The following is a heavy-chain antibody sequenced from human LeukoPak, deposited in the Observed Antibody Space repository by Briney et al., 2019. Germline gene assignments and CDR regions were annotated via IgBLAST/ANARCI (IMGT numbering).Heavy chain of an antibody. V-gene: IGHV3-30*02. J-gene: IGHJ6*03. CDR3: AKGGYSNGRYYYYYMDV. CDR2: IRYDGSKK. Sequence: GGSLRLSCAASGFSFSSYGMHWVRQAPGKGLEWVAFIRYDGSKKYYADSAKGRFTISRDNSKNTLYLQMNSLRAEDTAVYYCAKGGYSNGRYYYYYMDVWGEGTTVTVSS. D-gene: IGHD5-18*01. CDR1: GFSFSSYG.